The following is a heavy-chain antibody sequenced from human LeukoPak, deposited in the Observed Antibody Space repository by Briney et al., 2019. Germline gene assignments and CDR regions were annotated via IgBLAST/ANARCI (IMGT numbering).Heavy chain of an antibody. J-gene: IGHJ3*02. V-gene: IGHV3-13*01. CDR1: GFTFSSYD. CDR2: IGTDGDT. D-gene: IGHD3-9*01. CDR3: ARGYYDILTGDYDAFDI. Sequence: GGSLRLSCAASGFTFSSYDMHWVRQATGKGLEWVSAIGTDGDTYYPGSVKGRFTISRDNAKNSLYLQMNSLRAEDTAVYYCARGYYDILTGDYDAFDIWGQGTMVTVSS.